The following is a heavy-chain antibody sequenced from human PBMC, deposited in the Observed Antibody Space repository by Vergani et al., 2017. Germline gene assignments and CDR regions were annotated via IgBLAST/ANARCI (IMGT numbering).Heavy chain of an antibody. V-gene: IGHV3-30*18. CDR3: AKDGEMATITGAFDI. CDR1: GFTFSSYG. Sequence: QVQLVESGGGVVQPGRSLRLSCAASGFTFSSYGMHWVRQAPGKGLEWVAVISYDGSNKYSADSVKGRFTISRDNSKNTLYLQMNSLRDEDTAVYYCAKDGEMATITGAFDIWGQGTMVTVSS. CDR2: ISYDGSNK. D-gene: IGHD5-24*01. J-gene: IGHJ3*02.